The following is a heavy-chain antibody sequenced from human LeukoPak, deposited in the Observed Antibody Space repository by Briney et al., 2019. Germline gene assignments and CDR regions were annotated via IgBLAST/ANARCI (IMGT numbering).Heavy chain of an antibody. CDR1: GYIFTSYY. V-gene: IGHV1-46*01. D-gene: IGHD3-3*01. CDR3: ARGGTGSLIFGVVTNWFDP. CDR2: INPSGGST. J-gene: IGHJ5*02. Sequence: ASVKDSCKASGYIFTSYYMHWVRQAPGQGLEWMGIINPSGGSTSYAQKFQGRVSMTRDMSTSTVYMELSSLRSEDTAVYYCARGGTGSLIFGVVTNWFDPWGQGTLVTVSS.